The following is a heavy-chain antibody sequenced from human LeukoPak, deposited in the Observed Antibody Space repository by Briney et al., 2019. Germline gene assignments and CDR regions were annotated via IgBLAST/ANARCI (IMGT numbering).Heavy chain of an antibody. Sequence: PGGSLRLSCAASGFPFCSYEMNCVRQAPGKGLECVPYISSSGSTIYYADSVKGRFTISRDNAKNSLYLQMNSLRAEDTAVYYCARVDYGDNYGMDVWGKGTTVTVSS. V-gene: IGHV3-48*03. CDR1: GFPFCSYE. CDR2: ISSSGSTI. J-gene: IGHJ6*04. CDR3: ARVDYGDNYGMDV. D-gene: IGHD4-17*01.